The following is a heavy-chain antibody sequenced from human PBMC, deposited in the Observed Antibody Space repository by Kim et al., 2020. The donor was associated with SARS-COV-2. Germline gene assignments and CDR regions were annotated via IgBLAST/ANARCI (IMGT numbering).Heavy chain of an antibody. CDR1: GGSISSGTYY. CDR2: IYYGGNT. J-gene: IGHJ4*02. CDR3: ARVSVAVADPDY. D-gene: IGHD6-19*01. V-gene: IGHV4-39*07. Sequence: SETLSLTCTVSGGSISSGTYYWGWMRQPPGKPLEWIGSIYYGGNTYYNPSLKSRVTISVDTSKNQFSLKLSSVTAADTAVYYCARVSVAVADPDYWGQGTVVTVSS.